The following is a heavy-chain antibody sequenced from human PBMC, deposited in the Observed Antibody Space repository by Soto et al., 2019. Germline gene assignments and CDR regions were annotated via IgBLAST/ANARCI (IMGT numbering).Heavy chain of an antibody. CDR2: IFSNDEK. D-gene: IGHD1-26*01. Sequence: QVTLKESGPVLVKPTETLTLTCTVSGFSLSNARMGVSWIRQPPGKALEWLAHIFSNDEKSYSTSLKSRLTITKDNSKSQVVLTTTKMDPVDTATYYCARHGRGVGARPLDYWGQGTLVTVSS. CDR3: ARHGRGVGARPLDY. CDR1: GFSLSNARMG. V-gene: IGHV2-26*01. J-gene: IGHJ4*02.